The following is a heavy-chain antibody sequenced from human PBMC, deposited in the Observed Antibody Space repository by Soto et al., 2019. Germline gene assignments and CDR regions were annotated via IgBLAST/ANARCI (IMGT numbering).Heavy chain of an antibody. D-gene: IGHD1-7*01. CDR2: IYYSGST. Sequence: SETLSLTCTVSGGSISSGGYYWSWIRQHPGKGLEWIGYIYYSGSTYYNPSLKSRVTISVDTSKNQFSLKLSSVTAADTAVYYCAGFPTGTTRVFDYWGQGTLVTSPQ. CDR1: GGSISSGGYY. CDR3: AGFPTGTTRVFDY. J-gene: IGHJ4*02. V-gene: IGHV4-31*03.